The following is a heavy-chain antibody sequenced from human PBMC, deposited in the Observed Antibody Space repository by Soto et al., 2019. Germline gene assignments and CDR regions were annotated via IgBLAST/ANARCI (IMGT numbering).Heavy chain of an antibody. CDR1: GGSITSSGYY. J-gene: IGHJ4*02. CDR3: ARGGGSTKVDY. D-gene: IGHD2-2*01. V-gene: IGHV4-31*03. Sequence: QVQLQESGPGLVKRSQTLSLTCTVSGGSITSSGYYWRWIRQLPGEGLEWIGFTSNSGSTSYNPSLKSRVTISVDTSSNQFSLNLKSVTAADTAVYYCARGGGSTKVDYWGQGTLVTVS. CDR2: TSNSGST.